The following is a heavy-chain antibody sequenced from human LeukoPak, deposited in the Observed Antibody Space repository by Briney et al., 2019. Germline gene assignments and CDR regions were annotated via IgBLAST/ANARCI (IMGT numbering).Heavy chain of an antibody. CDR1: GFTFSGYW. V-gene: IGHV3-74*01. D-gene: IGHD1-20*01. CDR3: ARAGSNWHVDY. CDR2: TNHDGSFT. J-gene: IGHJ4*02. Sequence: PGGSLRLSCAASGFTFSGYWMHWGRQAPGRGLVWVSVTNHDGSFTNYAVSVKGRFTLSRDNAKNTLYLQLNSLSAEDTGVYYCARAGSNWHVDYWRQGTLVTVSS.